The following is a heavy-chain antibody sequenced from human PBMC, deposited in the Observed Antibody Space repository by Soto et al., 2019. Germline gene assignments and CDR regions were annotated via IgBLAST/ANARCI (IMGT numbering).Heavy chain of an antibody. CDR3: ARLYSRAYDI. V-gene: IGHV3-23*01. D-gene: IGHD2-15*01. CDR1: GFTVSSYA. Sequence: EVQLLASGGGLVQPGGSLRLSCAASGFTVSSYAMTWVRQTPGQGLRWVSTVTAGGDNTYHADSVKGRFTISRDTSKNTLYLQMNSLRVEDTAIYHCARLYSRAYDIWGQGTMVTVSS. CDR2: VTAGGDNT. J-gene: IGHJ3*02.